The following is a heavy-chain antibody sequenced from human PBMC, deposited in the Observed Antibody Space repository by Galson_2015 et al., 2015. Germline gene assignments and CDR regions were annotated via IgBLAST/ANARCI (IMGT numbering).Heavy chain of an antibody. Sequence: SLRLSCAASGFTVSSNYMSWVRQAPGKGLEWVSVIYSGGSTYYADSVKGRFTISRDNSKNTLYLQMNSLRAEDTAVYYCARSGDYVGGWFDPWGQGTLVTVSS. CDR3: ARSGDYVGGWFDP. V-gene: IGHV3-53*01. D-gene: IGHD4-17*01. CDR2: IYSGGST. CDR1: GFTVSSNY. J-gene: IGHJ5*02.